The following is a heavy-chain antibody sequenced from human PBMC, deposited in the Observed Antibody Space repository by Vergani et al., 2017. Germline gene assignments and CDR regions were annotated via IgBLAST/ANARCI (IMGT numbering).Heavy chain of an antibody. V-gene: IGHV3-23*01. D-gene: IGHD3-3*01. CDR1: GFRLSTYA. CDR2: ISASGHDT. CDR3: SDYQRNSTIFGAHRYAY. J-gene: IGHJ4*02. Sequence: EVQLLASGGGFVQPGGSLRLSCAASGFRLSTYAMNWVRQAQGKGLEWVSGISASGHDTSYADSVEGRFTISRDSYKNTLYLQMNSLRADDTAIYYCSDYQRNSTIFGAHRYAYWGQGSLVTVSS.